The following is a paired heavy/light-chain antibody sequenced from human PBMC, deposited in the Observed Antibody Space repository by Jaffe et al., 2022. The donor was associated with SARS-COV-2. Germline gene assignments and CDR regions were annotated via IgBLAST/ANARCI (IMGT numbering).Heavy chain of an antibody. CDR3: ASPFQTDFQL. CDR1: GFTFSNHW. J-gene: IGHJ1*01. CDR2: ISPDGSGK. D-gene: IGHD2-21*02. V-gene: IGHV3-7*03. Sequence: EVQLVESGGGLVQPGGSLRLSCAASGFTFSNHWMAWVRQAPGKGLEWVANISPDGSGKYYVGSVTGRFSMSRDNARNSVFLQMNNLRAEDTAVYFCASPFQTDFQLWGQGTLITVSS.
Light chain of an antibody. Sequence: QTVVTQEPSLSVSPGGTVTLTCGLSSGSLATDSYPSWYQQTPGQSPRTLIYRTNTRSSGVPDRFSGSILGNKAALTITGAQADDESDYYCFLHLGGGIWVFGGGTKLTVV. J-gene: IGLJ3*02. V-gene: IGLV8-61*01. CDR3: FLHLGGGIWV. CDR1: SGSLATDSY. CDR2: RTN.